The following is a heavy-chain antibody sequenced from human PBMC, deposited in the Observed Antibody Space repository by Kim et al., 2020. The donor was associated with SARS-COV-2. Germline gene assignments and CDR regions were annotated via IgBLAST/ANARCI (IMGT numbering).Heavy chain of an antibody. CDR2: INVSAGTT. D-gene: IGHD6-13*01. Sequence: ASVKVSCKASGYTFTRYYIHWVRQAPGQGLEWMGMINVSAGTTNYAQNFRGTVTMTRDTSTSTVYMELSTLRSDDTAVYYCAREPPGAADGFDYWAREPWSPCPQ. CDR3: AREPPGAADGFDY. CDR1: GYTFTRYY. J-gene: IGHJ4*02. V-gene: IGHV1-46*01.